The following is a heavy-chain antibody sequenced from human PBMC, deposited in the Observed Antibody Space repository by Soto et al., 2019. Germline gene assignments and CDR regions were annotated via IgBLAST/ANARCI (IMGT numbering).Heavy chain of an antibody. CDR3: VKSAREKGAARPILEALYYFDY. CDR1: GFTFSSYA. CDR2: ISSNGGST. Sequence: PGGSLRLSCSASGFTFSSYAMHWVRQAPGKGLEYVSAISSNGGSTYYADSVKGRFTISRDNSKNTLYLQMSSLRAEDTAVYYCVKSAREKGAARPILEALYYFDYWGQGTLVTVSS. V-gene: IGHV3-64D*06. D-gene: IGHD6-6*01. J-gene: IGHJ4*02.